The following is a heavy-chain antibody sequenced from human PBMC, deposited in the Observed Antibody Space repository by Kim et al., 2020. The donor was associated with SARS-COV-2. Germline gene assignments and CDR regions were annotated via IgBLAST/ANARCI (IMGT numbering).Heavy chain of an antibody. D-gene: IGHD6-13*01. V-gene: IGHV4-59*01. Sequence: NPSLKSRVTISVDPAKNQFSLKLSSVTAADTAVYYCGGVAASYYYYGMDVWGQGTTVTVSS. CDR3: GGVAASYYYYGMDV. J-gene: IGHJ6*02.